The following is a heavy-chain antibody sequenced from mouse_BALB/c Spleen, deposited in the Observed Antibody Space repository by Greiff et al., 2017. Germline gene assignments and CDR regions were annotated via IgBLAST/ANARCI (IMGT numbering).Heavy chain of an antibody. D-gene: IGHD2-4*01. CDR3: ARGNYDYDVFDY. CDR2: IYPGDGDT. J-gene: IGHJ2*01. Sequence: VQLQESGAELARPGASVKLSCKASGYTFTSYWMQWVKQRPGQGLEWIGAIYPGDGDTRYTQKFKGKATLTADKSSSTAYMQLSSLASEDSAVYYCARGNYDYDVFDYWGQGTTLTVSS. CDR1: GYTFTSYW. V-gene: IGHV1-87*01.